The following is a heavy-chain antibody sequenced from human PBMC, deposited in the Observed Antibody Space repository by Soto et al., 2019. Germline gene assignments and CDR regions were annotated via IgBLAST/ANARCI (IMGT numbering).Heavy chain of an antibody. CDR2: INSDGSDR. CDR1: GFSFSSSW. CDR3: TRVGSSWDQLDY. Sequence: EVQLVESGGGLVQPGGSLRLSCVASGFSFSSSWMFWVRQAPGKGLVWVSRINSDGSDRNYADSVKGRFTISRDNAENTLFLQMSSLRAEDTAVYYCTRVGSSWDQLDYWGLGTLVTVSS. J-gene: IGHJ4*02. V-gene: IGHV3-74*01. D-gene: IGHD6-13*01.